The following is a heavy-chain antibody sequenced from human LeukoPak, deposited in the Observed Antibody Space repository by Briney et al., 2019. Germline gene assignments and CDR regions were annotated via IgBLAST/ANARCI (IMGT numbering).Heavy chain of an antibody. CDR3: AKGRDTLPSRLSPFDS. Sequence: GASLRLSCVASRYTFNGYAMRWVRQAPGKGLDWVSTILANGGGTVYADSVDGRFTISRDNSKNTLLLQKNSLRADDTAVYYCAKGRDTLPSRLSPFDSWGQGILVTVS. V-gene: IGHV3-23*01. CDR2: ILANGGGT. J-gene: IGHJ4*02. CDR1: RYTFNGYA. D-gene: IGHD6-6*01.